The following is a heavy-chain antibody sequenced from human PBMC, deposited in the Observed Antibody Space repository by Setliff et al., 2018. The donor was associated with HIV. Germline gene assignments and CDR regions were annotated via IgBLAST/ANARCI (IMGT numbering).Heavy chain of an antibody. CDR1: GGSFSGYY. Sequence: SETLSLTCAVYGGSFSGYYWSWIRQAPGKGLEWIGEINHSGSTNYNPSLKSRVTISVDTSKNQFSLKLSSVTAADTAVYYCARYRRDDYYLTAYFDSWGQGTLVTVSS. CDR2: INHSGST. V-gene: IGHV4-34*01. D-gene: IGHD1-26*01. J-gene: IGHJ4*02. CDR3: ARYRRDDYYLTAYFDS.